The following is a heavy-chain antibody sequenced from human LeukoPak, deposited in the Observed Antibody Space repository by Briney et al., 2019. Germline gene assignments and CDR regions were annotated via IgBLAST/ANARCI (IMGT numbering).Heavy chain of an antibody. J-gene: IGHJ2*01. CDR2: IYYSGST. D-gene: IGHD3-22*01. V-gene: IGHV4-59*01. CDR1: GGSISSYY. CDR3: ARARITMIVNALDL. Sequence: PSETLSLTCSVSGGSISSYYWSWLRQPPGKGLEWIGFIYYSGSTNYNPSLKSRVTISVDMSKNQFSLKLSSVTAADTAVYYCARARITMIVNALDLWGRGTLVTVSS.